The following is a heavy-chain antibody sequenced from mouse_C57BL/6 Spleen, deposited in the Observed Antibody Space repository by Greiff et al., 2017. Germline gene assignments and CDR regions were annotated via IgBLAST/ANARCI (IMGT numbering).Heavy chain of an antibody. J-gene: IGHJ2*01. V-gene: IGHV5-4*01. CDR3: ARDSYGSSYPHFDY. CDR2: ISDGGSYT. CDR1: GFTFSSYA. Sequence: EVHLVESGGGLVKPGGSLKLSCAASGFTFSSYAMSWVRQTPEKRLEWVATISDGGSYTYYPDNVKGRFTISRDNAKNNLYLQMSHLKSEDTAMYYCARDSYGSSYPHFDYWGQGTTLTVSS. D-gene: IGHD1-1*01.